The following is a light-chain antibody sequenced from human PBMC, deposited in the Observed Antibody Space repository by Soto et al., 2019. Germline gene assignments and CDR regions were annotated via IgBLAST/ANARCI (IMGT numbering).Light chain of an antibody. CDR1: QSVSSY. CDR2: GAS. J-gene: IGKJ5*01. CDR3: QQYGSSPYT. Sequence: EIVLTQSPGTLSLSPWERATLSCRASQSVSSYLAWYEQKPGQAPRLLIYGASSRATGIPDRFSGTGSGTDFTLTISRLEPEDFAVYYCQQYGSSPYTFGLGTRLEIK. V-gene: IGKV3-20*01.